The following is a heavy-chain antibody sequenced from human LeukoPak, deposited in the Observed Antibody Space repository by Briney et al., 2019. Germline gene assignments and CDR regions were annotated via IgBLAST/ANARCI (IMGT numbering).Heavy chain of an antibody. CDR2: VYYSGST. V-gene: IGHV4-39*01. Sequence: SETLSLTCTVSGGSISSNSYYWGWIRQSPGKGLEWIGSVYYSGSTYYNPSLKSRVTISVDTSKSQFSLRLSSVTAADTAVYYCARSPASQYYFYYYYMDVWGKGTTVTVSS. CDR3: ARSPASQYYFYYYYMDV. J-gene: IGHJ6*03. CDR1: GGSISSNSYY.